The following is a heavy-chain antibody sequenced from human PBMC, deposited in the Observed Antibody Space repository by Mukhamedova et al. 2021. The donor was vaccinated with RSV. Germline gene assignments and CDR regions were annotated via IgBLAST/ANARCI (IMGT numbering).Heavy chain of an antibody. V-gene: IGHV4-59*08. Sequence: GSTNYNPSLKSRVTTSVDTSKNQFSLKLSSVTAADTAVYYCARQHYWYFDLWGRGTLVTVSS. J-gene: IGHJ2*01. CDR3: ARQHYWYFDL. CDR2: GST.